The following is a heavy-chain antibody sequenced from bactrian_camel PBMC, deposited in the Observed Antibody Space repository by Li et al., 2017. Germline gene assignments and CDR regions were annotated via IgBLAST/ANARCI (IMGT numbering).Heavy chain of an antibody. CDR1: GFTFRNYA. CDR3: AADASTVVASY. Sequence: LVASGGGLVQPGGSLTLSCAASGFTFRNYAMNWVRQAPGRAPEWVSAIRSDATMTYYADSVKGRFTISRDNAKNTLYLQMNSLKPEDTAVYYCAADASTVVASYWGQGTQVTVS. D-gene: IGHD6*01. J-gene: IGHJ4*01. V-gene: IGHV3S31*01. CDR2: IRSDATMT.